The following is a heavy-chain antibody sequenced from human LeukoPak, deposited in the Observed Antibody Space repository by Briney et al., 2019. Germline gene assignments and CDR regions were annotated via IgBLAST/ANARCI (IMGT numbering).Heavy chain of an antibody. Sequence: SETLSLTCFVTGGSISYYYWSWIRQPAGKGLEWIGRLYTSGSTDYNPSLKSRVTMSVDTSKNQFSLKLRSVTAADTAVYYCARDLGLGIEVWYFDLWGRGTLVTVSS. CDR1: GGSISYYY. CDR2: LYTSGST. V-gene: IGHV4-4*07. D-gene: IGHD3-16*01. CDR3: ARDLGLGIEVWYFDL. J-gene: IGHJ2*01.